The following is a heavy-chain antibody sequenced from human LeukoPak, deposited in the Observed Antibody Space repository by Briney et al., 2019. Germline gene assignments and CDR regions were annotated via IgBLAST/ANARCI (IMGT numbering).Heavy chain of an antibody. CDR3: ARDPGRIGFDY. Sequence: PGGSLKLSCAASGFTLSNYWMHWVRHAPGKGLVWVSRISGDEIWTSYADSVKGRFIISRDNAKNTLYLQMTSLRAEDTAVYYCARDPGRIGFDYWGQGTLVTVSS. CDR2: ISGDEIWT. D-gene: IGHD2/OR15-2a*01. V-gene: IGHV3-74*01. J-gene: IGHJ4*02. CDR1: GFTLSNYW.